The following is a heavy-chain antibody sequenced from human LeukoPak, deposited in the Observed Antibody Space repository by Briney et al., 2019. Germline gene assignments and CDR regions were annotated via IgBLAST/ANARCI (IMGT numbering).Heavy chain of an antibody. CDR1: GGSISSSSYY. CDR3: ARLAWGRLDY. D-gene: IGHD7-27*01. CDR2: IYYSGST. Sequence: PSETLSLTCTVSGGSISSSSYYWGWVRQPPGKGLEWIGSIYYSGSTYYNPSLKSRVTISVDTSKNQFSLKLSSVTAADTAVYYCARLAWGRLDYWGQGTLVTVSS. J-gene: IGHJ4*02. V-gene: IGHV4-39*07.